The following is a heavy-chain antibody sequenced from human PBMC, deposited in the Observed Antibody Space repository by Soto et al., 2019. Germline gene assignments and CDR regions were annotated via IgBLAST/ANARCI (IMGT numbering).Heavy chain of an antibody. D-gene: IGHD3-10*01. V-gene: IGHV1-3*01. J-gene: IGHJ4*02. Sequence: ASVKFSCKASGYTFTSYAMHWVRQAPGQRLEWMGWINAGNGNTKYSQKFQGRVTITRDTSASTAYMELSSLRSEDTAVYYCARDPYPLRFGLDFDYWGQGTLVTVSS. CDR1: GYTFTSYA. CDR2: INAGNGNT. CDR3: ARDPYPLRFGLDFDY.